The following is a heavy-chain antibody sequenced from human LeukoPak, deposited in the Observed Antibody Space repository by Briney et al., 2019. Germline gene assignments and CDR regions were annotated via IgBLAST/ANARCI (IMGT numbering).Heavy chain of an antibody. CDR1: GFTFSSYS. CDR2: ISSSSSYI. CDR3: ARDVEMATTP. J-gene: IGHJ4*02. V-gene: IGHV3-21*04. D-gene: IGHD5-24*01. Sequence: GGSLRLSCAASGFTFSSYSMNWVRQAPGKGLEWVSSISSSSSYIYYADSVKGRFTISRDNAKNSLYLQMNSLRSEDTAVYYCARDVEMATTPWGQGTLVTVSS.